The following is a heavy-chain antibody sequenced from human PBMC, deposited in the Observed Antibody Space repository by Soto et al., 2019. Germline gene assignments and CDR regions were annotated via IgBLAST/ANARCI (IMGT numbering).Heavy chain of an antibody. Sequence: QVQLVQSGAEVKKPGASVKISCKASGYIFSNYAMNWVRQAPGQRPEWMGWINAGNGDTKYSQRLQDRVTITRDTSASTAHLELNSLRSEDTAVYYCARAAGVEGWGQGTLVTVSS. V-gene: IGHV1-3*01. CDR3: ARAAGVEG. D-gene: IGHD6-19*01. CDR1: GYIFSNYA. CDR2: INAGNGDT. J-gene: IGHJ4*02.